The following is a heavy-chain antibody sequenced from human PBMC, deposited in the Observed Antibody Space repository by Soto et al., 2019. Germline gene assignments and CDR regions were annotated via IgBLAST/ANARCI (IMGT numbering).Heavy chain of an antibody. Sequence: NPSETLSLTCTVSGDSIISSDFYWGWVRQPPGKGLEWIGSIFYLGSSYYNPSLKSRVTMSVGTSKNQFSLRLRSVTAADTALYFCTRHSLALRKNNWFDPWGHGIMVTVSS. CDR2: IFYLGSS. CDR1: GDSIISSDFY. CDR3: TRHSLALRKNNWFDP. V-gene: IGHV4-39*01. J-gene: IGHJ5*02. D-gene: IGHD3-3*02.